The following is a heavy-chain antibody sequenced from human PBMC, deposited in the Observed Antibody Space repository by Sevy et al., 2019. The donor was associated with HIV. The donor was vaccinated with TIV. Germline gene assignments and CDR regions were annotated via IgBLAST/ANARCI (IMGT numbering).Heavy chain of an antibody. J-gene: IGHJ4*02. Sequence: GGSLRLSCAASGFTFSSSAMTWVRQAPGKGLEWVSAITSNGGSTFYADSVKGRFTISRDNSKNTLYLQMNSLRAEDTAVYYCATDRISDWFFDSWGQGTLVTVSS. CDR1: GFTFSSSA. CDR2: ITSNGGST. D-gene: IGHD3-9*01. CDR3: ATDRISDWFFDS. V-gene: IGHV3-23*01.